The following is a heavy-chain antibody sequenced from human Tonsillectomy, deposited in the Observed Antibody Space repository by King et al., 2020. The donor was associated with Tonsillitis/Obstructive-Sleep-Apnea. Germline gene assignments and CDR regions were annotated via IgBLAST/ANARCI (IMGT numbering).Heavy chain of an antibody. CDR2: ISYDGGNK. D-gene: IGHD3-3*02. CDR3: ARATITIKNYSMAV. J-gene: IGHJ6*03. V-gene: IGHV3-30*04. Sequence: VQLVESGGGVVQPGRSLRLSCAASGFTFSSYAMHWVRQAPGKGLEWVAAISYDGGNKYYADSVKGRFTISRDNSKNTLYLLMNSLRTEDTAVYYCARATITIKNYSMAVWGKGTPVTASS. CDR1: GFTFSSYA.